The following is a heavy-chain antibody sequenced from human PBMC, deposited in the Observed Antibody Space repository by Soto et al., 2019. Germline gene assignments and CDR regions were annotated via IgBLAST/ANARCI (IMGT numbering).Heavy chain of an antibody. CDR2: IYHSGST. J-gene: IGHJ4*02. V-gene: IGHV4-4*02. Sequence: QVQLQESGPGLVKPSGTLSLTCAVSGGSISSSNWWSWVRQPPGKGLEWIGEIYHSGSTNYNPSLKSRVTISVDKSNNQFSLKLSSVTAADTAVYYCARGGPRQWLVEYFDYWGQGTLVTVSS. CDR1: GGSISSSNW. D-gene: IGHD6-19*01. CDR3: ARGGPRQWLVEYFDY.